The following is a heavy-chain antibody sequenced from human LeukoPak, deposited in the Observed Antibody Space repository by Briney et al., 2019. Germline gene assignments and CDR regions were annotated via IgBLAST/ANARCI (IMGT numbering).Heavy chain of an antibody. CDR2: ISSSSSTI. CDR1: GFTFSSYS. CDR3: ARAMVRGVIIGDYYFDY. J-gene: IGHJ4*02. V-gene: IGHV3-48*04. D-gene: IGHD3-10*01. Sequence: GGSLRLSCAASGFTFSSYSMNWVRQAPGKGLEWVSYISSSSSTIYYADSVKGRFTISRDNARNSLYLQMNSLRAEDTAVYYCARAMVRGVIIGDYYFDYWGQGTLVTVSS.